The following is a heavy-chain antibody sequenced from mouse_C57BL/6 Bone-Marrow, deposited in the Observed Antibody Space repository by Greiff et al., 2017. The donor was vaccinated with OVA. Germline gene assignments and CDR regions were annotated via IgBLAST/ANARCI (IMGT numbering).Heavy chain of an antibody. CDR1: GYSITSGYY. J-gene: IGHJ3*01. V-gene: IGHV3-6*01. Sequence: EVKLMESGPGLVKPSQSLSLTCSVTGYSITSGYYWNWIRQFPGNKLEWMGYISYDGSNNYNPSLKNRISITRDTSKNQFFLKLNSVTTEDTATYYCARARLRRGFAYWGQGTLVTVSA. CDR2: ISYDGSN. D-gene: IGHD2-4*01. CDR3: ARARLRRGFAY.